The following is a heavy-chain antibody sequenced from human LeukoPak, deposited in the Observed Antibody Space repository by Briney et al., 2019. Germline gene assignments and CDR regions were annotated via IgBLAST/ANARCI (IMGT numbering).Heavy chain of an antibody. CDR2: ISSSSSTI. CDR1: GFTFSDYY. V-gene: IGHV3-11*04. Sequence: TGGSLRLSCAASGFTFSDYYMSWIRQAPGKGLEWVSYISSSSSTIYYADSVKGRFTISRDNAKNSLYLQMNSLRDEDTAVYYCARDRRSGWYGHYYFDYWGQGTLVTVSS. J-gene: IGHJ4*02. CDR3: ARDRRSGWYGHYYFDY. D-gene: IGHD6-19*01.